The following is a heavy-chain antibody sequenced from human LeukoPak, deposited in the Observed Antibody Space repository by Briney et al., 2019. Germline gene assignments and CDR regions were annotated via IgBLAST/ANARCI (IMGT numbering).Heavy chain of an antibody. D-gene: IGHD1-26*01. Sequence: TGGSLRLSCAASGFTFSSYWMTWVRQAPGKGLEWVANIKEDGSAKYYVDSLKDRFTISRDNAENSLYLQMNSLTVEDTAVYYCARDLSVASYDYWGQGTLVTVSS. J-gene: IGHJ4*02. V-gene: IGHV3-7*01. CDR2: IKEDGSAK. CDR3: ARDLSVASYDY. CDR1: GFTFSSYW.